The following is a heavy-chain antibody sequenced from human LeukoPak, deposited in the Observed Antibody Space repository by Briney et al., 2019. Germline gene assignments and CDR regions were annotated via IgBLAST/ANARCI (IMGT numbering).Heavy chain of an antibody. D-gene: IGHD1-1*01. CDR1: GFTFGASY. CDR3: ARDPRTVRI. V-gene: IGHV3-11*06. J-gene: IGHJ4*02. Sequence: PGGSLRLSCVASGFTFGASYMTWVRQPPGKGLEWLSYISENSGDTNYADSVKGRFTVSRDNAKNSLYLQMNSLRVEDTAVYYCARDPRTVRIWGQGTLVTVSS. CDR2: ISENSGDT.